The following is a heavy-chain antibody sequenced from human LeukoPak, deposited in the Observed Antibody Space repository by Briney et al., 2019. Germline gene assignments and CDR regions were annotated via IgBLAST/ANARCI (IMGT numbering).Heavy chain of an antibody. CDR1: GGSISSGGYY. V-gene: IGHV4-31*03. CDR2: IYYSGNT. CDR3: AREGYAAVAGHDAFDI. Sequence: SETLSLTCTVSGGSISSGGYYWSWIRQHPGKGLEWIGYIYYSGNTYYNPPLKNRVIISIDMSKNQFSLKLSSVTAADTAVYYCAREGYAAVAGHDAFDIWGQGTMVTVSS. D-gene: IGHD6-19*01. J-gene: IGHJ3*02.